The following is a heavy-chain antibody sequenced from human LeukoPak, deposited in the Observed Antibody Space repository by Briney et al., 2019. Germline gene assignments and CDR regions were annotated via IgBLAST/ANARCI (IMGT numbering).Heavy chain of an antibody. CDR3: ARHEGLVGSGYYYPKYYFDY. Sequence: SETLSLTCTVSGGSISSSSYYWGWVRQPPGTGLGWLGSIYYSGSTYYNQSRKGGVTISVDPTKNQFSLKLSSVTAADTAVYYCARHEGLVGSGYYYPKYYFDYWGQGTLVTVAS. CDR1: GGSISSSSYY. V-gene: IGHV4-39*01. J-gene: IGHJ4*02. CDR2: IYYSGST. D-gene: IGHD3-22*01.